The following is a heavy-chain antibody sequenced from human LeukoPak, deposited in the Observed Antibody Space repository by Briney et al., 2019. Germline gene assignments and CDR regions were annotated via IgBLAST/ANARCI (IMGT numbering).Heavy chain of an antibody. CDR1: GGSISSSSYY. CDR2: IYYSGST. V-gene: IGHV4-39*01. Sequence: SETLSLTCTVPGGSISSSSYYWGWIRQPPGKGLEWIGSIYYSGSTYYNPSLKSRVTISVDTSKNQFSLKLSSVTAADTAVYYCARHVGMIWFDPWGQGTLVTVSS. D-gene: IGHD2-21*01. J-gene: IGHJ5*02. CDR3: ARHVGMIWFDP.